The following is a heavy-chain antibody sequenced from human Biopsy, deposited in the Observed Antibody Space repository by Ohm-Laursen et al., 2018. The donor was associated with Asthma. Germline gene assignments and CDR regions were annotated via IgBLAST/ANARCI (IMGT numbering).Heavy chain of an antibody. V-gene: IGHV3-30*04. CDR2: ISYDGRNT. CDR3: ARGGLHYYEYYGMDV. Sequence: SLRLSCSPSGFTFDNYTMHWVRQAPGKGLEWVTIISYDGRNTYYADSVEGRFTISRDNSKNTLFLHMSSLRPEDTAVYYCARGGLHYYEYYGMDVWGQGTTVTVS. D-gene: IGHD2-21*02. J-gene: IGHJ6*02. CDR1: GFTFDNYT.